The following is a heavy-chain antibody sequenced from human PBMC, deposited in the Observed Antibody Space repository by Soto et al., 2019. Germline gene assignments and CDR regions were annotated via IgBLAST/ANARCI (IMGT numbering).Heavy chain of an antibody. D-gene: IGHD3-22*01. V-gene: IGHV3-48*03. CDR1: GFTFSSYE. Sequence: GGSLSLSCTASGFTFSSYEMNWVRQAPGKGLEWFSYISSGGITIYYAHSVKGRFTISRDNAENSLYLQVISLRAEDTAVYYCARGGTSMIVGKNFDYWGQGTLVTVSS. CDR2: ISSGGITI. J-gene: IGHJ4*02. CDR3: ARGGTSMIVGKNFDY.